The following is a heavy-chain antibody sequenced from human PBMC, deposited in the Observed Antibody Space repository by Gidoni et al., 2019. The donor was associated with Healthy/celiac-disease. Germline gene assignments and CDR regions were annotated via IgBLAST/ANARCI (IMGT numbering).Heavy chain of an antibody. Sequence: EVQLLESGGGLVQPGGSLRLSCAASGFTFSSYAMSWVRQAPGKGLEWVSAISGSGGSTYYADSVKGRFTISRDNSKNTLYLQMNSLRAEDTAVYYCAKVGGAYCSGGSCYWTEYFQHWGQGTLVTVSS. CDR2: ISGSGGST. D-gene: IGHD2-15*01. CDR1: GFTFSSYA. J-gene: IGHJ1*01. V-gene: IGHV3-23*01. CDR3: AKVGGAYCSGGSCYWTEYFQH.